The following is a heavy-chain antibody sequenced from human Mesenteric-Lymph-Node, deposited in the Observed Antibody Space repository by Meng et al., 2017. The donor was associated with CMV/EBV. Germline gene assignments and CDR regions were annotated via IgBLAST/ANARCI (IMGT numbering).Heavy chain of an antibody. V-gene: IGHV1-2*02. CDR2: INPNSGGT. CDR1: GYTFTSYG. D-gene: IGHD2-2*01. J-gene: IGHJ4*02. Sequence: ASVKVSCKASGYTFTSYGISWVRQAPGQGLEWMGWINPNSGGTNYAQKFQGRVTMTRDTSISTAYMELSRLRSDDTAVYYCARGPRYCSSTSCPTGYWGQGTLVTVSS. CDR3: ARGPRYCSSTSCPTGY.